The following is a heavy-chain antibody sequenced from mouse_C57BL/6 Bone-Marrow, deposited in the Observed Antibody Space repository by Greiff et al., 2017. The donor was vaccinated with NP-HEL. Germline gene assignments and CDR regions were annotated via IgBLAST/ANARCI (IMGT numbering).Heavy chain of an antibody. V-gene: IGHV5-12*01. J-gene: IGHJ3*01. CDR1: GFTFSDYY. CDR3: ARGEVYDGYPWFAS. CDR2: ISNGGGST. Sequence: EVMLVESGGGLVQPGGSLKLSCAASGFTFSDYYMYWVRQTPEKRLEWVAYISNGGGSTYYPDTVKGRFTISRDNAKNTLYLQMSRLKSEDTAMYYCARGEVYDGYPWFASWGQGTLVTVSA. D-gene: IGHD2-3*01.